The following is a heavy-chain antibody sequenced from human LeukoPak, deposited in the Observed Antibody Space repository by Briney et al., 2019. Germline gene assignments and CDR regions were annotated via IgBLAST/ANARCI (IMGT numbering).Heavy chain of an antibody. V-gene: IGHV1-2*02. Sequence: GASVKVSCKTSGYSFTDYYMHWVRQAPGQGLEWMGWINPNSGGTSTAQKFQGRITMTKDTPITTVYMEVSWLTSDDTAIYYCARADRLDGSPYLIGPWGQGTLVTVSS. CDR3: ARADRLDGSPYLIGP. D-gene: IGHD1-26*01. J-gene: IGHJ5*02. CDR2: INPNSGGT. CDR1: GYSFTDYY.